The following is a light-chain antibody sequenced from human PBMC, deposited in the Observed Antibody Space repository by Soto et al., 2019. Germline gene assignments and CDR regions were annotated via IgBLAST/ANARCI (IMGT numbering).Light chain of an antibody. CDR2: DAS. V-gene: IGKV1-5*01. J-gene: IGKJ3*01. CDR1: QSISNW. CDR3: QQYNSYSRT. Sequence: DIQMTQSPSTLSASVGDRVSITCRASQSISNWLAWYQQKPGKAPKLLIYDASSLESGVPSRFSGSGSGTEFTLTISSLQPDDFATDYCQQYNSYSRTFGPGTKVDI.